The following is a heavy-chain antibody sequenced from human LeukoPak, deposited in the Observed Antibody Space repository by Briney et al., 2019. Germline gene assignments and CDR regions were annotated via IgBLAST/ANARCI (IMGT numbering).Heavy chain of an antibody. V-gene: IGHV5-10-1*01. J-gene: IGHJ4*02. Sequence: GESLRISCKGSGYSFTSYWISWVRQMPGKGLEWMGRIDPSDSYTNYSPPFQGHVTISADKSISTAYLQWSSLKASDTAMYYCARLGGYYYDSSGYSDYWGQGTLVTVSS. CDR3: ARLGGYYYDSSGYSDY. CDR2: IDPSDSYT. CDR1: GYSFTSYW. D-gene: IGHD3-22*01.